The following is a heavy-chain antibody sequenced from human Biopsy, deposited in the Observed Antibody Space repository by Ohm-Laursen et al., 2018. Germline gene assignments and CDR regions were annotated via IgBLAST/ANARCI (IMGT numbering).Heavy chain of an antibody. CDR2: ILPFYGTT. Sequence: SSANVSCKASGGTFTMFPISWVRQAPGQGLEWMGAILPFYGTTNFAQKFQGRVTLTADGSTSTAYMELSSLRSEDTGVYYCASSDGRSGFDYWGQGTLVTVSS. CDR1: GGTFTMFP. CDR3: ASSDGRSGFDY. D-gene: IGHD3-10*01. V-gene: IGHV1-69*01. J-gene: IGHJ4*02.